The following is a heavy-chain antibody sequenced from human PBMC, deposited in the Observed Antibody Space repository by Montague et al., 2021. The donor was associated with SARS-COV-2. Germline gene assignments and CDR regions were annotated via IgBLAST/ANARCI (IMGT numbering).Heavy chain of an antibody. CDR2: IYYNGYT. D-gene: IGHD4-17*01. CDR1: GDSISTYY. CDR3: ARENTVTTFGGPYYIDS. J-gene: IGHJ4*02. V-gene: IGHV4-59*01. Sequence: SETLSLTCTVPGDSISTYYWSWIRQPPGKGLEWIGYIYYNGYTNYNPSLKSRVTISVDTSKNQFSLKLSSVTAADTAVYYCARENTVTTFGGPYYIDSWGQGTLATVSA.